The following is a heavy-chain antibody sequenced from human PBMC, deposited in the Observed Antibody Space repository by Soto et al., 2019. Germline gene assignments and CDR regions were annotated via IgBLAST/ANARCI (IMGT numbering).Heavy chain of an antibody. CDR3: AREGILGLFDAYDL. D-gene: IGHD3-3*01. CDR2: ISTHNGNT. CDR1: VFTSSG. Sequence: VKVSCKASVFTSSGISWVRQAPGQRLEWMGWISTHNGNTIYAQKFQGRVIMTMDTSTTTVYMELRSLRPDDTAVYLCAREGILGLFDAYDLWGQGTMATVSS. J-gene: IGHJ3*01. V-gene: IGHV1-18*04.